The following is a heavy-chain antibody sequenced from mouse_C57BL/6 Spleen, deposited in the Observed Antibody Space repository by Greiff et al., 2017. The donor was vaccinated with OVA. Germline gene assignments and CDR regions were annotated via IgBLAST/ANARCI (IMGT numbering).Heavy chain of an antibody. CDR1: GYTFTSYW. J-gene: IGHJ4*01. CDR3: ARGDYDAGYYAMDY. Sequence: VQLQQPGTELVKPGASVKLSCKASGYTFTSYWMHWVKQRPGQGLEWIGNINPSNGGTNYNAKFKSKATLTVDKSSSTAYMHLSSLTSEDSAVYYCARGDYDAGYYAMDYWGQGTSVTVSS. V-gene: IGHV1-53*01. D-gene: IGHD2-4*01. CDR2: INPSNGGT.